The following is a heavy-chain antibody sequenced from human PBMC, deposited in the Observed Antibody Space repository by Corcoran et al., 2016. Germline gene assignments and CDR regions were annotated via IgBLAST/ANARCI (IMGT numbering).Heavy chain of an antibody. J-gene: IGHJ5*02. CDR2: IYYSGST. D-gene: IGHD6-6*01. Sequence: QLQLQESGPGLVKPSETLSLICTVSGGSISSSSYYWGWIRQPPGKGLEWIGSIYYSGSTYYNPSLKSRVTISVDTSKNQFSLKLSSVTAADTAVYYCARYSSSSHWFDPWGQGTLVTVSS. CDR3: ARYSSSSHWFDP. V-gene: IGHV4-39*01. CDR1: GGSISSSSYY.